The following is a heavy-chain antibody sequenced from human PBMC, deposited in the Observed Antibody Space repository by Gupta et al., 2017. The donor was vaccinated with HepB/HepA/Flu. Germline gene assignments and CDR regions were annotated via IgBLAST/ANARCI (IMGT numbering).Heavy chain of an antibody. J-gene: IGHJ4*02. CDR2: SSGSGGST. V-gene: IGHV3-23*01. CDR3: AKHRSTFFQGYCSAINCFGDPACDS. CDR1: GFTFSNYA. Sequence: EVQLLESGGGLVQPGGSLRLSCAASGFTFSNYAMSWVRQAPGKGLGGVSTSSGSGGSTYDADSVKGRFTISREKSKNMVYLELNSLRVDDTAVYYCAKHRSTFFQGYCSAINCFGDPACDSWGQGTQVTVTS. D-gene: IGHD2-15*01.